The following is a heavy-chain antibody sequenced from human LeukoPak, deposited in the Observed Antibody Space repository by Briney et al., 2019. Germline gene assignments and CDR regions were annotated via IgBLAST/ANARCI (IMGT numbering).Heavy chain of an antibody. V-gene: IGHV1-69*13. CDR1: GYTFNNYA. J-gene: IGHJ6*02. CDR3: ARWPDYYDTSRHYYGMDV. CDR2: IIPLFGKA. D-gene: IGHD3-22*01. Sequence: GASVKVSCKASGYTFNNYAINWVRQAPGQGLEWMGGIIPLFGKANYTQKFQGRVTITADGSTSTVYMELSSLRSEDTAVYYCARWPDYYDTSRHYYGMDVWGQGTTVTVSS.